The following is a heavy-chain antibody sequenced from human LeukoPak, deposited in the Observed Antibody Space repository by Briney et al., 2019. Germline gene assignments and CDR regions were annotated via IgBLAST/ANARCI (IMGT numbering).Heavy chain of an antibody. V-gene: IGHV4-39*01. CDR2: IYYSGST. CDR3: ARHVTPYRIAAADGFHY. CDR1: GGSISSSSYY. D-gene: IGHD6-13*01. Sequence: SETLSLTCTVSGGSISSSSYYWGWIRQPPGKGLEWIGSIYYSGSTYYNPSLKSRVTISVDTSKNQFSLKLSSVTAADTAVYYCARHVTPYRIAAADGFHYWGQGTLVTVSS. J-gene: IGHJ4*02.